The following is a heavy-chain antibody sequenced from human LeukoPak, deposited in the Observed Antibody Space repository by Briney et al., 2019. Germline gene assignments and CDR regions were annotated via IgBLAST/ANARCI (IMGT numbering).Heavy chain of an antibody. D-gene: IGHD5-18*01. J-gene: IGHJ5*02. CDR2: ISGSGGST. CDR3: ARDGYSYGSEFVDP. CDR1: GFTFSTYG. Sequence: GGTLRLSCVASGFTFSTYGMSWVRQAPGKGLEWVSAISGSGGSTYYADSVKGRFTISRDNSKNTLYLQMNSLRAEDTAVYYCARDGYSYGSEFVDPRGQGTLVTVSS. V-gene: IGHV3-23*01.